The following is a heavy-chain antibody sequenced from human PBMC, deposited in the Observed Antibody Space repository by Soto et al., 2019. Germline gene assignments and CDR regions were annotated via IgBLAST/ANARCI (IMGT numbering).Heavy chain of an antibody. D-gene: IGHD2-21*02. J-gene: IGHJ5*02. CDR3: ARSVFP. CDR1: GGSISSGGYY. CDR2: IYYSGST. Sequence: QVQLQESGPGLVKPSQTLSLTCTVSGGSISSGGYYWSWIRQHPGKGLEWIGYIYYSGSTYYNPSXXXXVXXXVXTXXXXXXXXXXXVTXXXXXXXXCARSVFPWGQGTLVTVSS. V-gene: IGHV4-31*01.